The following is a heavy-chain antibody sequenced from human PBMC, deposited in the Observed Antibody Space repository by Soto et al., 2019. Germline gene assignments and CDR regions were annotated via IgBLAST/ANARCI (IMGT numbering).Heavy chain of an antibody. CDR2: ISYDGSNK. CDR3: ARDPGDLSSGYYFSGFDY. Sequence: PGGSLRLSCAASGFTFSSYAMHWVRQAPGKGLEWVAVISYDGSNKYYADSVKGRFTISRDNSKNTLYLQMNSLRAEDTAVYYCARDPGDLSSGYYFSGFDYWGQGTLVTVSS. V-gene: IGHV3-30-3*01. J-gene: IGHJ4*02. CDR1: GFTFSSYA. D-gene: IGHD3-22*01.